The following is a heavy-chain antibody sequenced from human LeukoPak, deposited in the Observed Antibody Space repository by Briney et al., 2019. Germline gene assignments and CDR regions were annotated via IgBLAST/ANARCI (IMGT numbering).Heavy chain of an antibody. J-gene: IGHJ4*02. Sequence: PGGSLRLSCAASGFTFSSYSMNWVRQAPGKGLEWVSSISSSSSYIYYADSVKGRFTISRDNAKNSLYLQMNSLRAEDTAVYCCARDTVTTDGKDYWGQGTLVTVSS. V-gene: IGHV3-21*01. CDR1: GFTFSSYS. CDR3: ARDTVTTDGKDY. D-gene: IGHD4-17*01. CDR2: ISSSSSYI.